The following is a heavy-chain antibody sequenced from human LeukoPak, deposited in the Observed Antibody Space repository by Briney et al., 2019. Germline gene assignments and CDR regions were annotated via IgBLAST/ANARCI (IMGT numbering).Heavy chain of an antibody. CDR3: ARGYCSSTSCYRWFDP. Sequence: SETLSLTCTVSGGSITSHYWSWIRQPPGKGLEWIGYISYSGNTNYNPSLKSRVTISVDTSKNQFSLKLSSVTAADTAVYYCARGYCSSTSCYRWFDPWGQGTLVTVSS. CDR1: GGSITSHY. D-gene: IGHD2-2*01. CDR2: ISYSGNT. J-gene: IGHJ5*02. V-gene: IGHV4-59*11.